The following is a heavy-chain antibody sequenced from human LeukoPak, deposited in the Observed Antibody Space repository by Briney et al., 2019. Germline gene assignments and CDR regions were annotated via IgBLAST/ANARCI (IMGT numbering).Heavy chain of an antibody. CDR3: AKDISGWYGSFAFDI. V-gene: IGHV3-23*01. CDR2: ISGSGGST. CDR1: GFTCSSYA. J-gene: IGHJ3*02. D-gene: IGHD6-19*01. Sequence: GGSLGLSCAASGFTCSSYAMSWVRQAPGKGLEWVSAISGSGGSTYYADSVKGWFTISRDNSKNTLYLQMNSLRAEDTAVYYCAKDISGWYGSFAFDIWGQGTMVTVSS.